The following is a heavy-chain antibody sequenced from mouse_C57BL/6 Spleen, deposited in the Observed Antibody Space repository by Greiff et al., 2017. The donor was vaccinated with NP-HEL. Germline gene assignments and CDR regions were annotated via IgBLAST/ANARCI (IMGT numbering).Heavy chain of an antibody. CDR3: TRGLRNYYFDY. V-gene: IGHV5-9-1*02. CDR1: GFTFSSYA. Sequence: EVQRVESGEGLVKPGGSLKLSCAASGFTFSSYAMSWVRQTPEKRLEWVAYISSGGDYIYYADTVKGRFTISRDNARNTLYLQMSSLKSEDTAMYYCTRGLRNYYFDYWGQGTTLTVSS. CDR2: ISSGGDYI. J-gene: IGHJ2*01.